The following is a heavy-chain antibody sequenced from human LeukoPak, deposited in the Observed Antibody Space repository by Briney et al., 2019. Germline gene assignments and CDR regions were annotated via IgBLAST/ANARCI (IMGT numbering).Heavy chain of an antibody. D-gene: IGHD6-19*01. CDR3: ARGVSFAVAGTYYYYYMDV. J-gene: IGHJ6*03. CDR2: MNPNSGNT. Sequence: ASVKVSCKASGYTFTGYYMHWVRQAPGQGLEWMGWMNPNSGNTGYAQKFQGRVTITRNTSISTAYMELSSLRSEDTAVYYCARGVSFAVAGTYYYYYMDVWGKGTTVTVSS. CDR1: GYTFTGYY. V-gene: IGHV1-8*03.